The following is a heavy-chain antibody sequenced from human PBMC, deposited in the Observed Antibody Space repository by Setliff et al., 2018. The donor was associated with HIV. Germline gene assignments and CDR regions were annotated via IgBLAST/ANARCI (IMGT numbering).Heavy chain of an antibody. Sequence: SETLSLTCTVSGGSINTYYWTWIRQSPGKGLEWIGYFYHSGSTNYNPSLKSRVSISVDTSKNEFSLNLSSLTAADTAVYYCARDYYDDTYYSPGNYYLYFMDVWGKGTTVTGSS. V-gene: IGHV4-59*01. D-gene: IGHD3-10*01. CDR1: GGSINTYY. CDR2: FYHSGST. CDR3: ARDYYDDTYYSPGNYYLYFMDV. J-gene: IGHJ6*03.